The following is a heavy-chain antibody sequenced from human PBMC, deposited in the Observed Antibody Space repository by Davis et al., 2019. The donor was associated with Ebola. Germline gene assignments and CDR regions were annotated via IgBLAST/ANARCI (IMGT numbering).Heavy chain of an antibody. D-gene: IGHD3-16*01. Sequence: PSETLSLTCTVSGVSISTHYWSWIRQPPGKRLEWIGSIYYTGSAYYNSSLNSRVTISVDTSKNQFSLKLSSVTAADTAMYYCAERGGSVWGQGTLATVSS. CDR2: IYYTGSA. J-gene: IGHJ4*02. CDR1: GVSISTHY. CDR3: AERGGSV. V-gene: IGHV4-59*11.